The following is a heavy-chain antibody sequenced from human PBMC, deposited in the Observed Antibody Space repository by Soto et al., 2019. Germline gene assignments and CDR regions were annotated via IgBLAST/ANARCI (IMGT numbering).Heavy chain of an antibody. J-gene: IGHJ4*02. D-gene: IGHD2-15*01. V-gene: IGHV1-69*01. CDR2: IIPLFGTA. Sequence: QVQLVQSGAEVKKPGSSVKVSCKASGGTFSRYGINWVRQAPGHGLEWMGGIIPLFGTANYAQKFQGRVTITADESTSTAHMELRSRRSEDTAVYYCARDYGHDCSGGNCYFYFWGQGTLVTVSS. CDR1: GGTFSRYG. CDR3: ARDYGHDCSGGNCYFYF.